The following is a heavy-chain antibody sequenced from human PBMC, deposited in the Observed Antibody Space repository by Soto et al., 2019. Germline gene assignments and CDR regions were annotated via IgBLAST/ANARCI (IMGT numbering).Heavy chain of an antibody. V-gene: IGHV3-74*01. CDR2: IDTDGGGT. CDR3: ATVFDL. Sequence: DVQLVESGGGLVQPGGSLRVSCAASGFTLGSHRIHWVRQPPGKGLEWVSRIDTDGGGTSYADSVKGRFTISTDNAKNTAELQMNGRRGEDTGVYYCATVFDLWGQGTLVTVSS. CDR1: GFTLGSHR. J-gene: IGHJ5*02.